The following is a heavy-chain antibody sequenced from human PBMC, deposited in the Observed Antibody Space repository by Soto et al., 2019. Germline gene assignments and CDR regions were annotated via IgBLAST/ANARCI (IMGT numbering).Heavy chain of an antibody. J-gene: IGHJ4*02. CDR1: GGSISSGGYY. CDR3: ARDSSWGYFDY. D-gene: IGHD6-13*01. Sequence: SETLSLTCTVSGGSISSGGYYWSWIRQHPGKGLEWIGYIYYSGSTYYNPSLKSRVTISVDTSKNQFSLKLSSVTAADTAVYYCARDSSWGYFDYWGQGTLVTVSS. V-gene: IGHV4-31*03. CDR2: IYYSGST.